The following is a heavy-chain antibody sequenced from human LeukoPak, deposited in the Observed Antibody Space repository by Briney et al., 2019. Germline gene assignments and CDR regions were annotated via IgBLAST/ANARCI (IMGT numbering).Heavy chain of an antibody. D-gene: IGHD1-26*01. V-gene: IGHV4-39*01. CDR1: GGSISSSSYY. CDR3: ARPGGIEDYYYYMDV. CDR2: IYCSGST. Sequence: SETLSLTCTVSGGSISSSSYYWGWIRQPPGKGLEWIGSIYCSGSTYYNPSLKSRVTISVDTSKNQFSLKLSSVTAADTAVYYCARPGGIEDYYYYMDVWGKGTTVTVSS. J-gene: IGHJ6*03.